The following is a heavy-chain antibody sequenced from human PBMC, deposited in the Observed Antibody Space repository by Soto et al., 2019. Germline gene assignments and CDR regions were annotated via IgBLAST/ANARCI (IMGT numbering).Heavy chain of an antibody. CDR2: ISGSGGST. CDR1: GFTFSSYA. V-gene: IGHV3-23*01. J-gene: IGHJ5*02. CDR3: AKVRDPGRPRWFDP. Sequence: VGSLRLSCGASGFTFSSYAMSWVRQAPGKGLEWVSAISGSGGSTYYADSVKGRFTISRDNSKNTLYLQMNSLRAEDTAVYYRAKVRDPGRPRWFDPWGQGTLVTVS.